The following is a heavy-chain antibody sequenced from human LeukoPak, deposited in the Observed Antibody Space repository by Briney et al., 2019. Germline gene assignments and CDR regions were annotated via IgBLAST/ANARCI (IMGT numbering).Heavy chain of an antibody. CDR3: AKVNYDFWSGYSYYYYMDV. CDR1: GFTFSNYG. CDR2: LRFDGSDK. J-gene: IGHJ6*03. D-gene: IGHD3-3*01. Sequence: AGGSLRLSCAASGFTFSNYGMHWVRQARGKGLEWVAFLRFDGSDKYYADSVKGRSTISRDNSKNTLYLQMNSLRAEDTAVYYCAKVNYDFWSGYSYYYYMDVWGKGTTVTVSS. V-gene: IGHV3-30*02.